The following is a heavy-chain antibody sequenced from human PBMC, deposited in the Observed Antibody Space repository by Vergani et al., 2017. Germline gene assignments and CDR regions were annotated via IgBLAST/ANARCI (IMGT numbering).Heavy chain of an antibody. CDR1: GFTFSSYA. J-gene: IGHJ4*02. CDR3: AKGLRLVDY. V-gene: IGHV3-23*01. CDR2: ISGSGGST. Sequence: EVQLLESGGGLVQPGGSLRLSCAASGFTFSSYAVSWVRQAPGKGLEWVSAISGSGGSTYYADSVNGRFTISRENTKNTLYLQMNSLRAEDTAVYYCAKGLRLVDYWGQGTLVTVSS.